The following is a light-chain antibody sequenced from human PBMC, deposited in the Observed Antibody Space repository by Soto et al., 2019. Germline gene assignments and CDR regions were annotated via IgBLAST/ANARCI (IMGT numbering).Light chain of an antibody. J-gene: IGLJ1*01. Sequence: QAVVTQPPSVSGAPGQRVTISCTGSSSNIGAGYDVHWYQQLPGTAPKLLIYGNSNRPSGVPDRFSGSKSGTSASLAITGLQAEDEADYYCQSYDSSLRRSVFGTGTKLTVL. CDR1: SSNIGAGYD. CDR3: QSYDSSLRRSV. V-gene: IGLV1-40*01. CDR2: GNS.